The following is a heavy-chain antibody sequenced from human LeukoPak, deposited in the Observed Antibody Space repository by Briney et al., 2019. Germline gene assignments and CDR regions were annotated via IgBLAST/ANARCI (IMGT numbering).Heavy chain of an antibody. V-gene: IGHV4-34*01. CDR2: INHSGST. D-gene: IGHD2-15*01. CDR3: AAYCSGGSCPDI. CDR1: GGSFSGYY. Sequence: PSETLSLTCAVYGGSFSGYYWSWIRQPPGKGLEWIGEINHSGSTNYNPSLKSRVTISVDTSKNQFSLKLSSVAAADTAVYYCAAYCSGGSCPDIWGQGTMVTVSS. J-gene: IGHJ3*02.